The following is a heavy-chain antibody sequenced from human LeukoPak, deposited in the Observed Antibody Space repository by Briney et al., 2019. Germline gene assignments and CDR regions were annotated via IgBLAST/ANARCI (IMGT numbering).Heavy chain of an antibody. V-gene: IGHV3-33*01. J-gene: IGHJ4*02. D-gene: IGHD2-2*01. CDR2: IWYDGGNK. CDR1: GFTFRSYG. CDR3: AGQSSGTRPFDY. Sequence: PGGSLRLSRAASGFTFRSYGMHWVRQAPGKGLEWVAVIWYDGGNKNYADSVKGRFTISRDNSKNTLDLQMNSLRAEDTAMYYCAGQSSGTRPFDYWGQGTLVTVSS.